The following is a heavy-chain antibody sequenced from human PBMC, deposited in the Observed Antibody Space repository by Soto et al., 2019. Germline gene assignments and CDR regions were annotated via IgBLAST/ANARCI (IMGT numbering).Heavy chain of an antibody. CDR2: IKHDGSVQ. CDR1: GFTFSGYW. CDR3: ARATYSNAWYRFDL. J-gene: IGHJ4*02. V-gene: IGHV3-7*03. D-gene: IGHD4-4*01. Sequence: PGGSLRLSCEASGFTFSGYWMSWVRQAPGKGLGWVADIKHDGSVQYYVDSVKGRFTISRDNAKKLLFLQMNGLRAEDTALYYCARATYSNAWYRFDLWGQGTLVTV.